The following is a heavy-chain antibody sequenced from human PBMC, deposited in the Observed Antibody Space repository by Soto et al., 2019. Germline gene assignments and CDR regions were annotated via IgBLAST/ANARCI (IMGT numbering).Heavy chain of an antibody. J-gene: IGHJ5*02. V-gene: IGHV2-5*02. CDR1: GFSLITIGLG. D-gene: IGHD3-3*01. Sequence: GSGPTLVNPTQTLTLTCTFSGFSLITIGLGVGWIRQPPGKALEWLALIYWDDDKRYSPSLKSRLTITKDTSKNQVVLTMTNMDPVDTATYYCAHTPSITIFGVVHWFDPWGQGTLVTVSS. CDR3: AHTPSITIFGVVHWFDP. CDR2: IYWDDDK.